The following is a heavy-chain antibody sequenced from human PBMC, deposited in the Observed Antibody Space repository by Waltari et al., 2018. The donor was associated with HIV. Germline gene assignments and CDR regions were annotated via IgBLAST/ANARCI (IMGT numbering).Heavy chain of an antibody. CDR1: GISLTTSRMR. Sequence: QVTLRESGPALVKPTQTLTLTCTVSGISLTTSRMRVSWIRQPPGKAPEWLARIDWDEDKSYSTALWARLTISRDTSENQVVLTMTNMTPLDTGTYYCARTKMFGVEHWFDPWGQGILVTVSS. J-gene: IGHJ5*02. D-gene: IGHD3-3*01. CDR2: IDWDEDK. CDR3: ARTKMFGVEHWFDP. V-gene: IGHV2-70*04.